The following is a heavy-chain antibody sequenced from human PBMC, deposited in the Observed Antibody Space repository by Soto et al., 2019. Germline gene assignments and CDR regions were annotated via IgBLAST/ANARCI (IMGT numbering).Heavy chain of an antibody. V-gene: IGHV4-59*02. CDR3: ARGADFSFWHGIDV. J-gene: IGHJ6*02. CDR1: GGSVNDYY. CDR2: VYYIGST. Sequence: QVQLQESGPGLVKPSETLSLTCSVSGGSVNDYYWSWVRQPPGKGLEWIGFVYYIGSTNYNPSLNMRVSNVVDTSKNRFTLEVRSLNAGETGVYCCARGADFSFWHGIDVLGQGPAVTVSS. D-gene: IGHD2-21*01.